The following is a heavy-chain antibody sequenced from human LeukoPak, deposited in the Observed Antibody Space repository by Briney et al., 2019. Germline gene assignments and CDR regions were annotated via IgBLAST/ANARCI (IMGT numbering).Heavy chain of an antibody. D-gene: IGHD6-6*01. CDR1: GDSMSGFY. CDR2: IYPSGST. Sequence: SETLSLTCTVSGDSMSGFYWSWVRQPPGEGLEWIGYIYPSGSTNYNPSLKSRVTISVDTSRRQFSLKLSSVTAADTVVYYCARRSSSGLLDYWGQGTLVPVSS. CDR3: ARRSSSGLLDY. J-gene: IGHJ4*02. V-gene: IGHV4-4*09.